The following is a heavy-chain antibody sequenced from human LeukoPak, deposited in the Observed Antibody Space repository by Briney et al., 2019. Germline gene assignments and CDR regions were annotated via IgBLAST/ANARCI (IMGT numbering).Heavy chain of an antibody. CDR2: ISSDGRIT. D-gene: IGHD6-19*01. Sequence: GGSLRLSCAASGFTFSKYGMHWVRQAPGKGLEYVAAISSDGRITYYANFVKGRFTISRDNSKNTLYLQMGSLRTEDMAVYYCARVSGWYWFDQWGQGTLVTVSS. CDR1: GFTFSKYG. J-gene: IGHJ5*02. CDR3: ARVSGWYWFDQ. V-gene: IGHV3-64*01.